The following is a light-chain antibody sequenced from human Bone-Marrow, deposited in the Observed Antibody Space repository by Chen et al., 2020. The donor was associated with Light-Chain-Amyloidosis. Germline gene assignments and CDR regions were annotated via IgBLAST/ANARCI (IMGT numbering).Light chain of an antibody. J-gene: IGKJ2*03. Sequence: DIVMPQSPDSLTLSLGERATINCKSSQSVLYSSNNKNYLAWYQQKPGQPPNLLIYWASTRKSGVPDRFSGSGSGTDFTLTISSLQAEDVAVYYCHQYYSPDSFGQGTKLEIK. CDR3: HQYYSPDS. CDR2: WAS. CDR1: QSVLYSSNNKNY. V-gene: IGKV4-1*01.